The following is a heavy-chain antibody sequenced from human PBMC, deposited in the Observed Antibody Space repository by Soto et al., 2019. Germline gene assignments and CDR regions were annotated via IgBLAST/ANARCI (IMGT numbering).Heavy chain of an antibody. CDR2: ISTDGSST. V-gene: IGHV3-74*01. D-gene: IGHD2-8*02. CDR1: GFTFSNYW. J-gene: IGHJ4*02. CDR3: AKDLHYWASDF. Sequence: EVQLVESGGGLVHPGGSLRLSCAASGFTFSNYWMHWVRQVPEKGLEWVSRISTDGSSTGYAASVEGRFTISRDNAKRMLYLQMSSLRAEDTAFYYCAKDLHYWASDFWGQGTLVTVSS.